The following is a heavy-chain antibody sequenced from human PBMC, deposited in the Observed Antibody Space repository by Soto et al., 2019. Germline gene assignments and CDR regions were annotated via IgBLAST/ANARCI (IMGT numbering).Heavy chain of an antibody. D-gene: IGHD5-12*01. CDR2: ISSSSSYI. CDR1: GFTFSSYS. Sequence: PGGFLKLPFSTPGFTFSSYSLNWVRQAPGKGLEWVSSISSSSSYIYYADSVKGRFTISRDNTKNSLYLQMNSLRAEDTAVYYCARAGYSGYDFIFWFDPWGQGTLVTVSS. J-gene: IGHJ5*02. V-gene: IGHV3-21*01. CDR3: ARAGYSGYDFIFWFDP.